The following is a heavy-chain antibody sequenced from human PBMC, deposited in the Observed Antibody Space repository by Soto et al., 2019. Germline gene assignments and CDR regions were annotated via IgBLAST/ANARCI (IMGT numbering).Heavy chain of an antibody. Sequence: SETLSLTCAVYGGTFSGYYWTWIRQSPGKGLEWIGEINHSGSSNYNPSLKSRVTISVDMSKKQFSLKLSSVTATDTAVYYCASTTRLTIFGVAPTNDYWGQGTLVTVS. J-gene: IGHJ4*02. V-gene: IGHV4-34*01. D-gene: IGHD3-3*01. CDR3: ASTTRLTIFGVAPTNDY. CDR2: INHSGSS. CDR1: GGTFSGYY.